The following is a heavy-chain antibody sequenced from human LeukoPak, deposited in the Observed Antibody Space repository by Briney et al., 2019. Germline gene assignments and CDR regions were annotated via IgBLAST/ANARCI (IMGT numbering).Heavy chain of an antibody. J-gene: IGHJ6*02. CDR3: ARRAQYYYGSGSYGMDV. V-gene: IGHV1-18*01. CDR1: GYTFTSYG. CDR2: ISAYNGNT. D-gene: IGHD3-10*01. Sequence: AASVKVSCKASGYTFTSYGISWVRQAPGQGLEWMGGISAYNGNTNYAQKLQGRVTMTTDTSTSTAYMELRSLRSDDTAVYYCARRAQYYYGSGSYGMDVWGQGTTVTVSS.